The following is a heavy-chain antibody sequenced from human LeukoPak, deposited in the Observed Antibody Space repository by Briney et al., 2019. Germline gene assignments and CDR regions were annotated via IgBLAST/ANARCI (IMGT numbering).Heavy chain of an antibody. CDR2: ISGSGGST. CDR3: AKDRTLYSSGYFDY. Sequence: GGSLRLSXASSGFTFSSFAMSWVRQTPGKGLEWVSAISGSGGSTYYADSVKGRFTISRDNSKNTLYLQMNSLRAEDTAVYYCAKDRTLYSSGYFDYWGQGTLVTVSS. V-gene: IGHV3-23*01. D-gene: IGHD3-22*01. J-gene: IGHJ4*02. CDR1: GFTFSSFA.